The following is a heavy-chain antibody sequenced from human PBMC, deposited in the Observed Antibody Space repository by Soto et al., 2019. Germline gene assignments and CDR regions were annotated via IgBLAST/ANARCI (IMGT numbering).Heavy chain of an antibody. CDR2: IYFTGST. CDR3: TRRGQGQLSLGTDY. Sequence: PSETLSLTCSVSGGSVTSSGYHWGWIRQPPGKGLEWVGSIYFTGSTDYNPSLRGRVTISADTSENRFSLTLFSVTAADTAVYYCTRRGQGQLSLGTDYWGQGALVTVSS. CDR1: GGSVTSSGYH. D-gene: IGHD3-16*02. J-gene: IGHJ4*02. V-gene: IGHV4-39*01.